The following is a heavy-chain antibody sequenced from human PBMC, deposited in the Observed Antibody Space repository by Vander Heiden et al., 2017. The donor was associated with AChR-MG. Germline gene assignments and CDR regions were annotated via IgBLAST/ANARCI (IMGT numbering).Heavy chain of an antibody. CDR1: GFTFSSYA. CDR3: ARDSSGSYSLYFDY. CDR2: ISYDGSNK. V-gene: IGHV3-30-3*01. J-gene: IGHJ4*02. Sequence: QVQLVESGGGVVQPGRSLRLPCAASGFTFSSYAMHWVRQAPGKGLEGVAVISYDGSNKYYADSVKGRFTISRDNSKNTLYLQMNSLRAEDTAVYYCARDSSGSYSLYFDYWGQGTLVTVSS. D-gene: IGHD1-26*01.